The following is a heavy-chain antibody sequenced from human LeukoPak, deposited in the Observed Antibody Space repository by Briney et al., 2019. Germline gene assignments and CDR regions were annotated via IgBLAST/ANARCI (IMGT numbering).Heavy chain of an antibody. D-gene: IGHD3-22*01. J-gene: IGHJ4*02. Sequence: ASVKVSCKASGYTFTSYGISWVRRAPGQGLEWMGWISAYNGNTNYAQKLQGRVTMTTDTSTSTAYMELRSLRSDDTAVYYCAIVTYYYDSSGYLDYWGQGTLVTVSS. CDR1: GYTFTSYG. CDR3: AIVTYYYDSSGYLDY. CDR2: ISAYNGNT. V-gene: IGHV1-18*01.